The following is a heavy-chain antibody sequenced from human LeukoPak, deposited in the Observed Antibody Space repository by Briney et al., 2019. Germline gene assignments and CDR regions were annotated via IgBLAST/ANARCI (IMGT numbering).Heavy chain of an antibody. CDR3: ATTYDSSGYYGY. Sequence: PSETLSLTCTVSGGSISSYYWSWIQQPPGKGLEWIGYIYYSGSTNYNPSLKSRVTISVDTSKNQFSLKLSSVTAADTAVYYCATTYDSSGYYGYWGQGTLVTVSS. J-gene: IGHJ4*02. CDR2: IYYSGST. D-gene: IGHD3-22*01. CDR1: GGSISSYY. V-gene: IGHV4-59*01.